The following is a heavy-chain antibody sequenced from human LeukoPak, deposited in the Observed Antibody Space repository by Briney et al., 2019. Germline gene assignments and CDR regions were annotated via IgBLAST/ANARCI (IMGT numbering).Heavy chain of an antibody. D-gene: IGHD1-26*01. Sequence: GGSLRLSCAASGFTFSSYWMSWVRQAPGKGLEWVSAISGSGGSTYYADSVKGRFTISRDNSKNTLYLQMNSLRAEDTAVYYRAKDGRSGSYYGFGGQGTLVTVSS. CDR3: AKDGRSGSYYGF. J-gene: IGHJ4*02. CDR1: GFTFSSYW. V-gene: IGHV3-23*01. CDR2: ISGSGGST.